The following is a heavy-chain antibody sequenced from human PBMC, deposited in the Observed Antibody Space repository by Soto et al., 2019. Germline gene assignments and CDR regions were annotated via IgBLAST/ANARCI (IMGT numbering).Heavy chain of an antibody. Sequence: SGPTLVNPTQTLTLTCSFSGLSLSTSGVAVGWIRQPPGKTLEWLALIYWDDNNRYSPSLKNRLTVTKDTSKNQVVLTMTNMDPVDTGTYYCAHSDPSDDFWSGSPFHWGQGSQVTVSS. CDR3: AHSDPSDDFWSGSPFH. J-gene: IGHJ4*02. CDR2: IYWDDNN. V-gene: IGHV2-5*02. CDR1: GLSLSTSGVA. D-gene: IGHD3-3*01.